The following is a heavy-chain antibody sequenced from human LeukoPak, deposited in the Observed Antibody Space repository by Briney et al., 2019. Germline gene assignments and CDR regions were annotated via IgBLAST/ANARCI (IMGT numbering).Heavy chain of an antibody. Sequence: ASVKVSCKASGYTFTTYGISWVRQAPGQGLEWMGWISAYNGQTNHTHNLQGRVSMTIDTSTSTAYMELRSLRSDDTAVYYCARCGGSYYVHRWFNPGGQGTLVTVSS. CDR2: ISAYNGQT. CDR3: ARCGGSYYVHRWFNP. V-gene: IGHV1-18*01. D-gene: IGHD1-26*01. J-gene: IGHJ5*02. CDR1: GYTFTTYG.